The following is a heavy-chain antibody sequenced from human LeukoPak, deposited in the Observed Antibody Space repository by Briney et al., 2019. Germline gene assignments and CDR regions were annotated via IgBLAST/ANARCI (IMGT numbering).Heavy chain of an antibody. CDR2: ISAYNGNT. V-gene: IGHV1-18*01. CDR1: GYTFTSYG. J-gene: IGHJ4*02. D-gene: IGHD6-13*01. CDR3: ARHSEGRIAAAGTYFDY. Sequence: ASVKVSCKASGYTFTSYGISWVRQAPGQGLEWMGWISAYNGNTNYAQKLQGRVTMTTDTSTSTAYMELRSLRSDDTAVYYCARHSEGRIAAAGTYFDYWGQGTLVTVSS.